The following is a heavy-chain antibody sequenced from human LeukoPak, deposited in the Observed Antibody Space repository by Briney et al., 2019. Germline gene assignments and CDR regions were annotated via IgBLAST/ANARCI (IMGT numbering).Heavy chain of an antibody. CDR2: INPNSGGT. D-gene: IGHD2-21*02. CDR3: ATTLHIVVVTWHAFDI. CDR1: GYTFTGYY. Sequence: ASVKVSCKASGYTFTGYYIHWVRQAPGQGLEWMGWINPNSGGTNYAPTFQGRVTMTRDTSISTAYMELSRLTSDDTTTYYCATTLHIVVVTWHAFDIWGQGTMVTASS. J-gene: IGHJ3*02. V-gene: IGHV1-2*02.